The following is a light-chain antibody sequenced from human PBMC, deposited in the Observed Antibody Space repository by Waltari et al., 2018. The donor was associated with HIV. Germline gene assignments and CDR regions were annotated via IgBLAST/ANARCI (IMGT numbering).Light chain of an antibody. CDR3: QSHDSSLSGYV. J-gene: IGLJ1*01. Sequence: QSVLTPPPSVSGAPGQRVTISSTGRSSNIWAGYHVHWYQQLPGTAPKLLIYGNCNRPSGVPDRFSGSKSGTSASLAITGLQAEDEADYHCQSHDSSLSGYVFGTGTKVTVL. CDR2: GNC. CDR1: SSNIWAGYH. V-gene: IGLV1-40*01.